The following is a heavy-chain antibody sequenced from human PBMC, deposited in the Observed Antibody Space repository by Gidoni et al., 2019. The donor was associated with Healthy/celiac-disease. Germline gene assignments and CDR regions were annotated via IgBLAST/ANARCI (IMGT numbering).Heavy chain of an antibody. V-gene: IGHV3-30*18. CDR1: GFTFSKYG. Sequence: VQLVESGGGVVQPGRSLRLSCAASGFTFSKYGMHWVRPAPGKGLEWVAVVSYGGSDEYYADSVKGRFTISRDNSKNTVYLQMNSLRTEDTAVYYCAKSAAAINDAFDFWGQGTMVTVSS. D-gene: IGHD5-18*01. CDR3: AKSAAAINDAFDF. J-gene: IGHJ3*01. CDR2: VSYGGSDE.